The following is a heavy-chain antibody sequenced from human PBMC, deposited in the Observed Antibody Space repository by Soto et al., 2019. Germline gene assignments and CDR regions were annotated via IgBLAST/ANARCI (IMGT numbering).Heavy chain of an antibody. CDR2: IYYSGST. V-gene: IGHV4-39*01. D-gene: IGHD2-15*01. Sequence: KTSETLSLTCTVSGGSISSSSYYWGWIRQPPGKGLEWIGSIYYSGSTYYNPSLKSRVTISVDTSKNQFSLKLSSVTAADTAVYYCARQPVVVVAATPIDWGQGTLVTV. CDR3: ARQPVVVVAATPID. CDR1: GGSISSSSYY. J-gene: IGHJ4*02.